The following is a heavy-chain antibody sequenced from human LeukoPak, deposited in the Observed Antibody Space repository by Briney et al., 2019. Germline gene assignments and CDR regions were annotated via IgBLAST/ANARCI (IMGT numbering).Heavy chain of an antibody. Sequence: GGSLRLSRAASGFTFSSYSMNWVRQAPGKGLEWVSSISSSSSYIYYADSVKGRFTISRDNAKNSLYLQMNSLRAEDTAVYYCARDPPLEGSYCPFDYWGQGTLVTVSS. V-gene: IGHV3-21*01. J-gene: IGHJ4*02. CDR3: ARDPPLEGSYCPFDY. CDR1: GFTFSSYS. CDR2: ISSSSSYI. D-gene: IGHD1-26*01.